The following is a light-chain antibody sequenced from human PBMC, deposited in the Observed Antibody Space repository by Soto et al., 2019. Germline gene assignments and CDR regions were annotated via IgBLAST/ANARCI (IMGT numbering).Light chain of an antibody. J-gene: IGKJ5*01. CDR3: QQRSNWPLT. CDR1: QSVSTSY. Sequence: EIVLTQSPGTLSLSPGEGATLSCRASQSVSTSYLAWYQQRPGQAPRLLIYGASNRATGVPDRFSGSGSGTDFTLTISSLEPEDFAVYYCQQRSNWPLTFGQGTRLEIK. CDR2: GAS. V-gene: IGKV3D-20*02.